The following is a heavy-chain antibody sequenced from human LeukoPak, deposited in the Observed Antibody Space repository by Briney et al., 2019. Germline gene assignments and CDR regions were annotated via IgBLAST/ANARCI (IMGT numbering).Heavy chain of an antibody. V-gene: IGHV1-69*04. D-gene: IGHD2-21*02. CDR2: IIPIFGIA. J-gene: IGHJ4*02. CDR3: ARAGAYCGGDCYQYYFDY. Sequence: ASVKVSCKASGGTFSSYAISWVRQAPGQGLEWMGRIIPIFGIANYAQKFQGRVTITADKSTSTAYMELSSLRSEDTAVYCCARAGAYCGGDCYQYYFDYWGQGTLVTVSS. CDR1: GGTFSSYA.